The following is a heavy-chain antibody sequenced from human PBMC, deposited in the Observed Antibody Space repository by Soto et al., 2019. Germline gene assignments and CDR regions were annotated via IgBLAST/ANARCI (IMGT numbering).Heavy chain of an antibody. J-gene: IGHJ6*02. D-gene: IGHD3-10*01. CDR2: VSPPFRTS. V-gene: IGHV1-69*01. Sequence: QVQLVQSGAAVKKPGSSVKVSCKTSGVSFNNNGIGWVRQAPGHGLAWMGGVSPPFRTSNYARKFQGRISITADASTGTVNMEVSSRTAADTAQYYCARVLYYGSGSYSPYGMDVWGQGTTVTVSS. CDR3: ARVLYYGSGSYSPYGMDV. CDR1: GVSFNNNG.